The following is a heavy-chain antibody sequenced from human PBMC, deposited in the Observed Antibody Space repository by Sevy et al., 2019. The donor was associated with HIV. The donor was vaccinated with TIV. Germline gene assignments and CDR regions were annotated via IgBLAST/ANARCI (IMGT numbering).Heavy chain of an antibody. Sequence: ASVKVFCKASGYTFTSYGISWVRQAPGQGLEWMGWISAYNGNTNYAQKLQGRVTMTTDTSTSTAYMELRSLRSDDTAVYYCARDSLQWLPQSSYYYYYGMDVWGQGTTVTVSS. CDR1: GYTFTSYG. V-gene: IGHV1-18*01. D-gene: IGHD6-19*01. CDR2: ISAYNGNT. CDR3: ARDSLQWLPQSSYYYYYGMDV. J-gene: IGHJ6*02.